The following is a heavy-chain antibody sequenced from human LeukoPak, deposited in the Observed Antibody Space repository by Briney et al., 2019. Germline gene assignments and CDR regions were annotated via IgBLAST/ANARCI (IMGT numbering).Heavy chain of an antibody. CDR2: INPNSGGT. CDR1: GYTFTGYY. V-gene: IGHV1-2*02. J-gene: IGHJ5*02. D-gene: IGHD1-26*01. CDR3: ARTPQWELLNWFDP. Sequence: ASVKVSCKASGYTFTGYYVHWVRQAPGQGLEWMGWINPNSGGTDFAQKFQGRVTMTRDTSISTAYMELSRLRPDDTAVYYCARTPQWELLNWFDPWGQGTLVIVSS.